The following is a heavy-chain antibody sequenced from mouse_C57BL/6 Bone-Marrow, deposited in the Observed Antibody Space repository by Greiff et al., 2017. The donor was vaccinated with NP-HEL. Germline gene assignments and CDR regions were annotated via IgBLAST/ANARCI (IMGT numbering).Heavy chain of an antibody. Sequence: DVQLQESGPGLVKPSQSLSLTCSVTGYSITSGYYWNWIRQFPGNKLEWMGYISYDGSNNYNPSLKNRISITRDTSKNQFFLKLNSVTTEDTATYYCAKLTGSYYYAMDYWRQGTSVTVSS. CDR1: GYSITSGYY. CDR2: ISYDGSN. CDR3: AKLTGSYYYAMDY. V-gene: IGHV3-6*01. D-gene: IGHD4-1*01. J-gene: IGHJ4*01.